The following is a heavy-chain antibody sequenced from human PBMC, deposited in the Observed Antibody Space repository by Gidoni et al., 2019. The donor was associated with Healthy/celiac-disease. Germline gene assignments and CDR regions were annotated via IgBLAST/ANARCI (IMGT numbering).Heavy chain of an antibody. D-gene: IGHD2-15*01. Sequence: QVQLQESGPGLVKPSEPLSLTCTVSGGSISSYYWSWIRQPPGKGLEWIGYIYYSGSTNYNPSLKSRVTISVDTSKNQFSLKLSAVTAADTAVYYCARDDPIAEWWWFDPWGQGTLVTVSS. J-gene: IGHJ5*02. CDR2: IYYSGST. CDR3: ARDDPIAEWWWFDP. V-gene: IGHV4-59*01. CDR1: GGSISSYY.